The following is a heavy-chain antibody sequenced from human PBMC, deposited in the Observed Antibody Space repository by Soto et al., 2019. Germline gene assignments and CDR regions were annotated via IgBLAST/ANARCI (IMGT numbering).Heavy chain of an antibody. CDR3: ARSTTGTTFKYYYYMDV. V-gene: IGHV4-59*08. CDR1: GGSISSYY. J-gene: IGHJ6*03. CDR2: IYYSGST. D-gene: IGHD1-1*01. Sequence: SETLSLTCTVSGGSISSYYWSWIRQPPGKGLEWIGYIYYSGSTNYNPSLKSRVTISVDTSKNQFSLKLSSVTAADTAVYYCARSTTGTTFKYYYYMDVWGKGTTVTVSS.